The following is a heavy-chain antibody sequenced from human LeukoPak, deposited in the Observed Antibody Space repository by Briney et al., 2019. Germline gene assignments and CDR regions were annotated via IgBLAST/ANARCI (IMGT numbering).Heavy chain of an antibody. V-gene: IGHV4-59*08. CDR1: GGSISSYY. CDR3: ARRSGSYYSIDY. D-gene: IGHD1-26*01. Sequence: SETLSLTCTVSGGSISSYYWSWIRQPPGKGLEWIGYIYYSGSTNYNPSLKSRVTISVDTSKNQFSLKLSSVTAADTAVYYCARRSGSYYSIDYWGQGTLVTVSS. CDR2: IYYSGST. J-gene: IGHJ4*02.